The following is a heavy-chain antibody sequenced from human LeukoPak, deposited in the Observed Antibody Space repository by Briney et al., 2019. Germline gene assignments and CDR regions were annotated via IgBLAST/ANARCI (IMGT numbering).Heavy chain of an antibody. CDR1: GYTFTSYY. CDR3: ARGEIFGVVIMGYFDY. D-gene: IGHD3-3*01. Sequence: ASVKVSCKASGYTFTSYYMHWVRQAPGQGLEWMGIINPSGGSTSYAQKFQGRVTMTRDTSTSTVYMELSSLRSEDMAVYYCARGEIFGVVIMGYFDYWGQGTLVTVSS. J-gene: IGHJ4*02. V-gene: IGHV1-46*01. CDR2: INPSGGST.